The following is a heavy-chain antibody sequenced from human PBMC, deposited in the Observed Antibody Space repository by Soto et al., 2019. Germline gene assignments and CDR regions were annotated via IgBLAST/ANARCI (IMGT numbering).Heavy chain of an antibody. CDR2: IYPGDSDT. Sequence: GESLKISCKGSGYSFTNYWIGWVRQMPGKGLEWMGIIYPGDSDTRYSPSFQGQVTISADKSISTAYLQWTSLKASDTAIYYCARVLVGTTTYYYYHMDVWGHGTTVTVSS. CDR1: GYSFTNYW. CDR3: ARVLVGTTTYYYYHMDV. V-gene: IGHV5-51*01. J-gene: IGHJ6*02. D-gene: IGHD1-26*01.